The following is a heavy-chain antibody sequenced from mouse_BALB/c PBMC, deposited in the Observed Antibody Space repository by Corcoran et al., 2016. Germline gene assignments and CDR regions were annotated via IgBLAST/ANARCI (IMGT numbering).Heavy chain of an antibody. J-gene: IGHJ1*01. D-gene: IGHD2-14*01. V-gene: IGHV14-3*02. CDR2: IDPANGNT. CDR1: GFNIKDTY. CDR3: ARSKYRYDGDWYFDV. Sequence: EVQLQQSGAELVKPGASVKLSCTASGFNIKDTYMHWVKQRPEQGLEWIGRIDPANGNTKYDPKFQGKATITADTSSNTAYLQLSSLTSEDTAVYYCARSKYRYDGDWYFDVWGAGTTVTVSS.